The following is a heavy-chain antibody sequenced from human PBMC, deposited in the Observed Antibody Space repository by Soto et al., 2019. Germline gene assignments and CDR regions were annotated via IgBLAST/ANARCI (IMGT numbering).Heavy chain of an antibody. CDR1: GYTFTSYA. Sequence: AASVKVSCTASGYTFTSYAMHWVRQAPGQRLEWMGWINAGNGNTKYSQKFQGRVTITRDTSASTAYMELSSLRSEDTAVYYCARDLRWAAAPNWFDPWGQGTLVTVSS. CDR3: ARDLRWAAAPNWFDP. D-gene: IGHD6-13*01. V-gene: IGHV1-3*01. CDR2: INAGNGNT. J-gene: IGHJ5*02.